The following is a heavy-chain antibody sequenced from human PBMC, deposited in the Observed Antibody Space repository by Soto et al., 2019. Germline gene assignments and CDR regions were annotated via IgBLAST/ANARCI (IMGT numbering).Heavy chain of an antibody. CDR3: AQGKKGELPFDY. CDR2: FSGTTSST. CDR1: GFIFSSYA. Sequence: GVSLRLSCAASGFIFSSYAMSWVRQAPGKGLEWVSAFSGTTSSTYYADSVKGRFTISRDNSKNTLYLQMNSLKAEDTAVYYCAQGKKGELPFDYWGQGALVNVSS. V-gene: IGHV3-23*01. J-gene: IGHJ4*02. D-gene: IGHD1-26*01.